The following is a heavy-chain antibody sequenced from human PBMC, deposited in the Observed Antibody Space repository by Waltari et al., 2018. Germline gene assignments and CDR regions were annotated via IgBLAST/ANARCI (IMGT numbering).Heavy chain of an antibody. V-gene: IGHV4-31*11. CDR3: ARQLNPRAPYFDL. Sequence: VQLLESGGDLVQPGGSLRLSCAASGLNFINYAMGWVRQHPGKALEWIGYIPHREGTLYNPSLESRATIRVDTSKNQLSLRLNSVSAADTAVYYCARQLNPRAPYFDLWGQGALVTVAS. J-gene: IGHJ4*02. CDR2: IPHREGT. CDR1: GLNFINYA.